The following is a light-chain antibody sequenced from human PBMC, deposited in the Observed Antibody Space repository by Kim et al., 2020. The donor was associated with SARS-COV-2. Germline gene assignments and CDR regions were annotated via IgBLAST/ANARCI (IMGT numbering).Light chain of an antibody. CDR3: QQYSIYST. V-gene: IGKV1-5*01. CDR1: QTFGSW. J-gene: IGKJ2*01. CDR2: DAS. Sequence: LSGSGGDRVTITCRATQTFGSWLAWYQHKPGKAPKHLIYDASTLENGVPSRFSGSGSGTEFTLTISSLQPDDVATYYCQQYSIYSTFGQGTKLEI.